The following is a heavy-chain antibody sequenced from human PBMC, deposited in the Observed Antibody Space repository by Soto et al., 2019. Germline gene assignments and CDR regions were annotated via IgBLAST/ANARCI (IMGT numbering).Heavy chain of an antibody. J-gene: IGHJ4*02. Sequence: QLQLQESGPGLVKPSETLSLTCTVSGGSISSSSYYWGWIRQPPGKGLEWIGSIYYSGSTYYNPPLKRRATISVYTPKNQFSLKLSSVTAADTAVYYCARRGVGIAAAEFDYWGQGTLVTVSS. CDR3: ARRGVGIAAAEFDY. D-gene: IGHD6-13*01. V-gene: IGHV4-39*01. CDR1: GGSISSSSYY. CDR2: IYYSGST.